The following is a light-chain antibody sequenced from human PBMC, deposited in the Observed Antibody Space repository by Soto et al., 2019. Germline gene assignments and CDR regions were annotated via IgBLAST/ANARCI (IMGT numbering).Light chain of an antibody. V-gene: IGKV1-5*03. J-gene: IGKJ1*01. Sequence: DIPMTQSPSTLSASVGDRVTITCRASQSINSWLAWYQQKPGKAPKLLIYKASSLESGVPSTFSGSGSGTEFTLTISSLQPDDFATYYCQQYSTSPWTFGQGTKVEIK. CDR1: QSINSW. CDR2: KAS. CDR3: QQYSTSPWT.